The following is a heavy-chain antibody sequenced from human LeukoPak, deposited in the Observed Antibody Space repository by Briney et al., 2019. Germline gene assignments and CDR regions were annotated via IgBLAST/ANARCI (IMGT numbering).Heavy chain of an antibody. CDR1: GGTFSSYA. CDR3: ARRGTTTVTTHYSAKCYYYGMDV. D-gene: IGHD4-17*01. Sequence: GSSAKVSCKASGGTFSSYAISWVRQAPGQGLEWMGRIIPILGIANYAQKFQGRVTITADKSTSTAYMELSSLRSEDTAVYYCARRGTTTVTTHYSAKCYYYGMDVWGQGTTVTVSS. J-gene: IGHJ6*02. V-gene: IGHV1-69*04. CDR2: IIPILGIA.